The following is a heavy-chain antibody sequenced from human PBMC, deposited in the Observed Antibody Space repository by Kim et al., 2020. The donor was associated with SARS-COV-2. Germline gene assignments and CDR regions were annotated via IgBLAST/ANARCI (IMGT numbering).Heavy chain of an antibody. D-gene: IGHD3-10*01. J-gene: IGHJ3*02. CDR1: GYTFTSYG. CDR3: ARDGRWFGELFSDAFDI. CDR2: ISAYNGNT. V-gene: IGHV1-18*01. Sequence: ASVKVSCKASGYTFTSYGISWVRQAPGQGLEWMGWISAYNGNTNYAQKLQGRVTMTTDTSTSTAYMELRSLRSDDTAVYYCARDGRWFGELFSDAFDIWGQGTMVTVSS.